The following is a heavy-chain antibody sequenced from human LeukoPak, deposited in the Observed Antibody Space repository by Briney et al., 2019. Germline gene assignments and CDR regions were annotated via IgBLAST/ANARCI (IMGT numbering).Heavy chain of an antibody. J-gene: IGHJ4*02. D-gene: IGHD6-13*01. CDR2: IYYSGST. CDR1: GGPISSGDYY. Sequence: SETLSLTCTVSGGPISSGDYYWSWLRQPPGKGLERIGYIYYSGSTYYNPSLKSRVTISVDTSKNQFSLKLSSVTAADTAVYYCARGWYSSSWYVDQFDYWGQGTLVTVSS. CDR3: ARGWYSSSWYVDQFDY. V-gene: IGHV4-30-4*08.